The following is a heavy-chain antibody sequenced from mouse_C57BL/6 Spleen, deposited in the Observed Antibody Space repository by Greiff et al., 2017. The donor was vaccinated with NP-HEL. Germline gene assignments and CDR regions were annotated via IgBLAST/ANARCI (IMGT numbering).Heavy chain of an antibody. CDR2: IDPNSGGT. D-gene: IGHD2-2*01. J-gene: IGHJ1*03. CDR1: GYTFTSYW. Sequence: QQSCKASGYTFTSYWMHWVKQRPGRGLEWIGRIDPNSGGTKYNEKFKSKATLTVDKPSSTAYMQLSSLTSEDSAVYYCARANGYDWDWYFDVWGTGTTVTVSS. V-gene: IGHV1-72*01. CDR3: ARANGYDWDWYFDV.